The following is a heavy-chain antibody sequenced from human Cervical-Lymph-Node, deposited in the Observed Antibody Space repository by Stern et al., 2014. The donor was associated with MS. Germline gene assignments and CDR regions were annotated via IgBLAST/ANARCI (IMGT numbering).Heavy chain of an antibody. Sequence: EVQLVEYGAEVKKPGESLKISCKGSGYSFTANWIAWVRQMPGKGLDWMGIIYPGDSDTRYSPSFQGQVTISADKSISTAYLQWSSLKASDTAMYYCARDYGDYAFDYWGQGTLVTVSS. CDR2: IYPGDSDT. V-gene: IGHV5-51*01. CDR1: GYSFTANW. CDR3: ARDYGDYAFDY. D-gene: IGHD4-17*01. J-gene: IGHJ4*02.